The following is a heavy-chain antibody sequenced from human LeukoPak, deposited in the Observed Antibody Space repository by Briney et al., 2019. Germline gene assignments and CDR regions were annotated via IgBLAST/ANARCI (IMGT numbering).Heavy chain of an antibody. V-gene: IGHV1-18*01. CDR2: ISAYNVNT. CDR1: GYTFTSYG. Sequence: GASVKVSCKASGYTFTSYGISWVRQDPGQGLEWMGWISAYNVNTNYAQKLQGRVTMTTDTSTSTAYMELRSLRSDDTAVYYCARASGGYCSSTSCYLFDYWGQGTLVTVSS. CDR3: ARASGGYCSSTSCYLFDY. J-gene: IGHJ4*02. D-gene: IGHD2-2*01.